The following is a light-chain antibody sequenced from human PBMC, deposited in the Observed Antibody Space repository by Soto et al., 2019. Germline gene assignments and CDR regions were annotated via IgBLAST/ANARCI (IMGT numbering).Light chain of an antibody. CDR1: QSISSW. V-gene: IGKV1-5*01. J-gene: IGKJ2*01. CDR2: DAS. Sequence: DIQMTQSPSTLSASVGDRVTITCRASQSISSWLAWYQQKPGKAPKLLIYDASSLESGVPSMFSGSGSGTEFTLTISSLQPDDFATYYCQQYNSYSMYTFGQGTKLEIK. CDR3: QQYNSYSMYT.